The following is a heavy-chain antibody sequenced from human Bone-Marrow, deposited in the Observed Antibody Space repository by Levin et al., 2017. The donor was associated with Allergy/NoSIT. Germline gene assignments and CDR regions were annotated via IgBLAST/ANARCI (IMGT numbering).Heavy chain of an antibody. CDR3: TKFLSGYYGSGSSRGYYFDY. V-gene: IGHV3-23*01. Sequence: PGGSLRLSCAASGFTFSSYAMSWVRQAPGKGLEWVSAISGSGGSTYYADSVKGRFTISRDNSKNTLYLQMNSLRAEDTAVYYCTKFLSGYYGSGSSRGYYFDYWGQGTLVTVSS. CDR2: ISGSGGST. CDR1: GFTFSSYA. J-gene: IGHJ4*02. D-gene: IGHD3-10*01.